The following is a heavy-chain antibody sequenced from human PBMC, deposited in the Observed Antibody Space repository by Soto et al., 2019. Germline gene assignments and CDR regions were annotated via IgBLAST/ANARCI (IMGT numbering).Heavy chain of an antibody. V-gene: IGHV3-30-3*01. J-gene: IGHJ5*02. CDR3: ARGPHFDRLYNWFDP. CDR2: ISYDGSNK. D-gene: IGHD3-9*01. Sequence: PGGSLRLSCAASGFTFSSYAMHWVRQAPGKGLEWVAVISYDGSNKYYADSVKGRFTISRDNSKNTLYLQMNSLRAEDTAVYYCARGPHFDRLYNWFDPWGQGTLVTVSS. CDR1: GFTFSSYA.